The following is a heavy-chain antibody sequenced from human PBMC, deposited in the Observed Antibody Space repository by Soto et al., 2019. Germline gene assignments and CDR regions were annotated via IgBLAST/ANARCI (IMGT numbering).Heavy chain of an antibody. CDR2: IYYSGST. CDR3: ARDTYYYGMDV. CDR1: GGSISSSSYY. Sequence: SETLSLTCTVSGGSISSSSYYWGWIRQPPGKGLEWIGSIYYSGSTYYNPSLKSRVTISVDTSKNQFSLKLSSVTAADTAVYYCARDTYYYGMDVWGQGTTVTVSS. J-gene: IGHJ6*02. V-gene: IGHV4-39*07.